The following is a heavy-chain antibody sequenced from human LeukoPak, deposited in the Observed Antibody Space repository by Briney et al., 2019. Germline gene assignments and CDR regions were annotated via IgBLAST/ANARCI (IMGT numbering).Heavy chain of an antibody. V-gene: IGHV4-34*01. Sequence: PSETLSLTCAVYGGSFSGYYWSWIRQPPGKGLEWIGEINHSGSTNYNPSLKSRVTISVDTSKNQFSLKLSSVTAADTAVYYCARVTLVASDIWGQGTMVTVSS. CDR1: GGSFSGYY. J-gene: IGHJ3*02. CDR3: ARVTLVASDI. D-gene: IGHD2-8*02. CDR2: INHSGST.